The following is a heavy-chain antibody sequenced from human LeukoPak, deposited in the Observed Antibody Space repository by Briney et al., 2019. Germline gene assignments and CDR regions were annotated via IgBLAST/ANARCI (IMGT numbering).Heavy chain of an antibody. J-gene: IGHJ4*02. Sequence: GGSLRLSCAASGFTFSDYYMSWIRQAPGKGLEWVSYISSSGCTIYYADSVKGRFTISRDNAKNSLYLQMNSLRAEDTAVYYCARSADSSGYAKFDYWGQGTLVTVSS. CDR2: ISSSGCTI. CDR3: ARSADSSGYAKFDY. CDR1: GFTFSDYY. D-gene: IGHD3-22*01. V-gene: IGHV3-11*04.